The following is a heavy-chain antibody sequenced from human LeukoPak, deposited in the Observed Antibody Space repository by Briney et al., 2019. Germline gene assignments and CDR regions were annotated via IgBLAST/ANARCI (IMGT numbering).Heavy chain of an antibody. CDR1: GFTFSSYW. CDR2: INSDGSST. D-gene: IGHD1-26*01. CDR3: ARDSLVGARGAFDY. J-gene: IGHJ4*02. Sequence: GGSLRLSCAASGFTFSSYWMRWVRQAPGKGLVWVSRINSDGSSTSYADSVKGRFTISRDNAKNTLYLQMNSLRAEDTAVYYCARDSLVGARGAFDYWGQGTLVTASS. V-gene: IGHV3-74*01.